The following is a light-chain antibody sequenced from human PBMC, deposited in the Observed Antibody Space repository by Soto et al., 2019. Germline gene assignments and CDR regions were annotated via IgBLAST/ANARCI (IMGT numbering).Light chain of an antibody. CDR1: QGIRND. CDR2: AAS. J-gene: IGKJ1*01. V-gene: IGKV1-17*01. CDR3: LPHRTCPLT. Sequence: DIQMTQFPSSLSASVGDRVTITSRASQGIRNDLGWYQQKPGKAPKRLIYAASSLQSVVPSRFSGSRSVTEFTLAMSRLQAEDSASFCCLPHRTCPLTFGQGTKVEIK.